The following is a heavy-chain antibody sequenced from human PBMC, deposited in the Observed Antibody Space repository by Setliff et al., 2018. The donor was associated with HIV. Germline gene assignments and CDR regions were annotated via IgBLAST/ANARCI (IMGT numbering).Heavy chain of an antibody. CDR2: IYHSEST. J-gene: IGHJ6*03. Sequence: SETLSLTCAVSGYSISSGYYWGWIRQPPGKGLECIGNIYHSESTYYNPSLKSRVTISVDTSKNQFSLKLSSVTAADTAVYYCARHGQDYQLGYYYYYMDVWGKGTTVTVSS. CDR1: GYSISSGYY. D-gene: IGHD2-2*01. CDR3: ARHGQDYQLGYYYYYMDV. V-gene: IGHV4-38-2*01.